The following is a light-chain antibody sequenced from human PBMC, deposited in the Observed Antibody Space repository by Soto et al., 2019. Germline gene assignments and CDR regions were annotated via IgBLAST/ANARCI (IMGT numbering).Light chain of an antibody. CDR1: SSDVGSYNL. J-gene: IGLJ2*01. CDR3: CSYAGSSTFDVV. Sequence: QSALTQPASVSGSPGQSITISCTGTSSDVGSYNLVSWYQQHPGKAPKLMIYEGSKRPSGVSNRFSGSKSGNTDSLTISGLQAEDEADYYCCSYAGSSTFDVVFGGGTKVTVL. CDR2: EGS. V-gene: IGLV2-23*03.